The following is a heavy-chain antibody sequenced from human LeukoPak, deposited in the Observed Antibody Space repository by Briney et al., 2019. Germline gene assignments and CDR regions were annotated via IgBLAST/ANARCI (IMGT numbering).Heavy chain of an antibody. V-gene: IGHV3-7*04. Sequence: PGGSLRLSCAASRFTFSSYWMSWVRQAPGKGLEWVANINQDGGEKYYVDSVKGRFTISRDNSKNTLYLQMNSLRAEDTAVYYCARGPPATVVLFDYWGQGTLVTVSS. J-gene: IGHJ4*02. CDR2: INQDGGEK. CDR1: RFTFSSYW. CDR3: ARGPPATVVLFDY. D-gene: IGHD4-23*01.